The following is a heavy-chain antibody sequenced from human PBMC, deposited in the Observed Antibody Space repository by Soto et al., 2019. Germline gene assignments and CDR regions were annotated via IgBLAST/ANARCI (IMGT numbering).Heavy chain of an antibody. J-gene: IGHJ5*02. V-gene: IGHV1-8*01. CDR3: ARRRTIGVNNNWFDP. Sequence: ATGQGLEWMGWMNPNSGNTGYAQKFQGRVTMTRNTSISTAYMELSSLRSEDTAVYYCARRRTIGVNNNWFDPWGQGTLVTVSS. CDR2: MNPNSGNT. D-gene: IGHD3-10*01.